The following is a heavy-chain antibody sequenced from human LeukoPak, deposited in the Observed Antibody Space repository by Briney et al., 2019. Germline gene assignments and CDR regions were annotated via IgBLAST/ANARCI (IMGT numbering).Heavy chain of an antibody. CDR2: ISYDGSNK. D-gene: IGHD4-23*01. Sequence: GGSLRLSCAASGFTFSSYGMHWVRQAPGKGLEWVAVISYDGSNKYYADSVKGRFTISRDNSKNTLYLQMNSLRAEDTAVYYCAKVFYSGNSAGNDYWGQGTLVTVSS. J-gene: IGHJ4*02. V-gene: IGHV3-30*18. CDR1: GFTFSSYG. CDR3: AKVFYSGNSAGNDY.